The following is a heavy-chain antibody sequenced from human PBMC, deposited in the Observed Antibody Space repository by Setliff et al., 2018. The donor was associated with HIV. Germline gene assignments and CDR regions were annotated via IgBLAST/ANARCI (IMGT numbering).Heavy chain of an antibody. D-gene: IGHD6-19*01. CDR3: VRRGEVAGADRHFDS. V-gene: IGHV3-21*01. CDR2: ISSGSSYI. CDR1: GFTFSNYS. Sequence: GGSLRLSCAASGFTFSNYSMNWVRQAPGKGLEWVSSISSGSSYIYYADSVKGRFTISRDNAKNSLYLQMNSLRVEDTAVYYCVRRGEVAGADRHFDSWGQGTLVTVSS. J-gene: IGHJ4*02.